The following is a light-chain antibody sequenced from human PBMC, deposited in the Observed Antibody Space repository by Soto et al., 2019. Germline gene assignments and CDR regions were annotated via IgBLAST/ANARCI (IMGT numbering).Light chain of an antibody. CDR3: QERSNWPRT. J-gene: IGKJ1*01. Sequence: EIVLTQSPATLSLSPGERATLSCRASQSVSSYLAWYQQKPGQAPRLLIYDASNRATGIPARFSGSGSGTDFTVTISSLEPEDFADYYCQERSNWPRTFGEGTKVEIK. CDR2: DAS. CDR1: QSVSSY. V-gene: IGKV3-11*01.